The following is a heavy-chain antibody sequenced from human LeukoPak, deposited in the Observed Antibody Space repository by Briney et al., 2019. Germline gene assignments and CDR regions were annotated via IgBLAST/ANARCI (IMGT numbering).Heavy chain of an antibody. J-gene: IGHJ4*02. CDR2: IYGHDGVT. D-gene: IGHD3-9*01. Sequence: GASVKVSCKASGYTFTDYYMHWVRQAPGQGLEWMGWIYGHDGVTNFAQKFQDRVTMTRDTSITTAYMELTSLTPDDTAVYYCVRDFDWGPDYWGQGTLVTVSS. CDR1: GYTFTDYY. CDR3: VRDFDWGPDY. V-gene: IGHV1-2*02.